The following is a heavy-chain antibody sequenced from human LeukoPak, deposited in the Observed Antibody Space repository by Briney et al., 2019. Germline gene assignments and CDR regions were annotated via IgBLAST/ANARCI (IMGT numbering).Heavy chain of an antibody. Sequence: PGGSLRLSCAASGFTFSSYAMHWVRQAPGKGLEWVARIWHDGSNDDYADSVKGRFTISRDNSKNTLYLQMNSLRAEDTAVYYCAKVTGDYYGTSGAFDYWGQGTLVTVSS. D-gene: IGHD3-10*01. CDR3: AKVTGDYYGTSGAFDY. J-gene: IGHJ4*02. CDR2: IWHDGSND. CDR1: GFTFSSYA. V-gene: IGHV3-33*06.